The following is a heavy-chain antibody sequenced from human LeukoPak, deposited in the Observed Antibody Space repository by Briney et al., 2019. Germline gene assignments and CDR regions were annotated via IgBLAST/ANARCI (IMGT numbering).Heavy chain of an antibody. V-gene: IGHV3-33*01. CDR2: IWYDGSKK. J-gene: IGHJ4*02. Sequence: PGGSLRLSCAASGFIFSSYGMHWVHQAPGKGLEWVAVIWYDGSKKHHADSVKGRFTISRDNSKNTLYLQMNSLRAEDTAVYYCARDGCGGDCYLADYWGQGTLVTVS. D-gene: IGHD2-21*02. CDR1: GFIFSSYG. CDR3: ARDGCGGDCYLADY.